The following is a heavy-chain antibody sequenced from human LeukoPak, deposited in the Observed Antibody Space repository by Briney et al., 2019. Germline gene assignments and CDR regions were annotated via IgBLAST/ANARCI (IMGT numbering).Heavy chain of an antibody. D-gene: IGHD6-13*01. J-gene: IGHJ6*04. CDR3: ARDVAAAGLHYYYYGMDV. CDR2: INSDGGGA. Sequence: GGSLRLSCAASGITFGNNWMHWVRQGPGKGLVWISRINSDGGGAIYADSVKGRFTVSRDNAKNTLYLQMNSLRAEDTAVYYCARDVAAAGLHYYYYGMDVWGKGTTVTVSS. CDR1: GITFGNNW. V-gene: IGHV3-74*01.